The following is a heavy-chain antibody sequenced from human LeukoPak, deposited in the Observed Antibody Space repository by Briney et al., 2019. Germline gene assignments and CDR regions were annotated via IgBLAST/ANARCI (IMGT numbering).Heavy chain of an antibody. Sequence: GGSLRLSYAASGFTFSTYDMHWVRHTPGKGLEWVAVISYDGRDEYYADSVKGRFTISRDNSKRMLYLQMISLGVDDTALYYCARSYYTDSSSPDYWGQGTQVTVSS. CDR3: ARSYYTDSSSPDY. D-gene: IGHD3-22*01. CDR1: GFTFSTYD. J-gene: IGHJ4*02. CDR2: ISYDGRDE. V-gene: IGHV3-30*03.